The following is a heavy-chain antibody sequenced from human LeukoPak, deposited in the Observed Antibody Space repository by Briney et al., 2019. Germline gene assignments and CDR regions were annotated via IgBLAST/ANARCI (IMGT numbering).Heavy chain of an antibody. V-gene: IGHV3-23*01. CDR1: GFSFNNAY. Sequence: GGSLRLSCGASGFSFNNAYMSWVRQAPGKGLEWVSTIGSSGGSTYYADSVKGRFTISRDNSKNTLYLQMNSLRAEDTAVYYCAKVFRDGYNYPFDYWGQGTLVTVSS. D-gene: IGHD5-24*01. J-gene: IGHJ4*02. CDR3: AKVFRDGYNYPFDY. CDR2: IGSSGGST.